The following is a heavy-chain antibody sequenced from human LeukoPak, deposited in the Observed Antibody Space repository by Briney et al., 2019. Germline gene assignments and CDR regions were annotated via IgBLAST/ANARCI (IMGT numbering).Heavy chain of an antibody. D-gene: IGHD3-3*01. V-gene: IGHV1-18*01. CDR1: GYTFTSYG. CDR2: ISAYNGNT. CDR3: ARGAGDYDFWSGYYVYYYYYGMDV. Sequence: ASVKVSCKASGYTFTSYGISWVRQAPGQGLEWIGWISAYNGNTNYAQKLQGRVTMTTDTSTSTAYMELRSLRSDDTAVYYCARGAGDYDFWSGYYVYYYYYGMDVWGQGTTVTVSS. J-gene: IGHJ6*02.